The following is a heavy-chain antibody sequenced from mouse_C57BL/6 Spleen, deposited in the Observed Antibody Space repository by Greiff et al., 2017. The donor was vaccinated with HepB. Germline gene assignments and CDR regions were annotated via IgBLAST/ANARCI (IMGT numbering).Heavy chain of an antibody. V-gene: IGHV14-3*01. CDR1: GFYIKNTY. J-gene: IGHJ2*01. Sequence: VQLQQSVAELVRPGASVKLSCTASGFYIKNTYMHWVKQRPEQGLEWIGRIDPANGNTKYAPKFQGKATITADTSSNTAYLQLSSLTSEDTAIYYCAIITTVVGDYWGQGTTLTVSS. CDR3: AIITTVVGDY. CDR2: IDPANGNT. D-gene: IGHD1-1*01.